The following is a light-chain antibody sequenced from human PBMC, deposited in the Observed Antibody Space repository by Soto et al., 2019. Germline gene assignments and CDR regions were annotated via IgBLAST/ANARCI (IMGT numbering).Light chain of an antibody. Sequence: QSVLTQPLSVSGSPGQSVTISCTGTSNDVGGYDYVSWYQQHPGKAPKLIIYDVSKRPSGVPDRFSGSKSGNTASLTISGLQAEDEADYYCCSYAGTYSYVFGTGTKVTVL. CDR1: SNDVGGYDY. CDR2: DVS. V-gene: IGLV2-11*01. CDR3: CSYAGTYSYV. J-gene: IGLJ1*01.